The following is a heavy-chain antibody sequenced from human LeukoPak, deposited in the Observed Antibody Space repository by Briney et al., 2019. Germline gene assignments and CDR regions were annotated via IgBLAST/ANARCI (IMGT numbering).Heavy chain of an antibody. CDR2: INHSGST. CDR1: GGSFSGYY. J-gene: IGHJ4*02. CDR3: ARGLASGYPPIPFDY. D-gene: IGHD3-3*01. Sequence: PSETLSLTCAVYGGSFSGYYWSWIRQPPGRGLEWIGEINHSGSTNYNPSLKSRVTISVDTSKNGFSLNLTSVTAADTAIYYCARGLASGYPPIPFDYWGQGTLVTVSS. V-gene: IGHV4-34*01.